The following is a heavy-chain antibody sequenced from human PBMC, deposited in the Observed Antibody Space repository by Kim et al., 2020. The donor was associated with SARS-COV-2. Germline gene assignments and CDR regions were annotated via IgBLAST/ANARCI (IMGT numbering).Heavy chain of an antibody. Sequence: SETLSLTCAVYGGSFSGYYWSWIRQPPGKGLEWIGEINHSGSTNYNPSLKSRVTISVDTSKNQFSLKLSSVTAADTAVYYCATPSTVYGMDVWGQGTTVTVSS. J-gene: IGHJ6*02. CDR2: INHSGST. CDR3: ATPSTVYGMDV. D-gene: IGHD4-17*01. CDR1: GGSFSGYY. V-gene: IGHV4-34*01.